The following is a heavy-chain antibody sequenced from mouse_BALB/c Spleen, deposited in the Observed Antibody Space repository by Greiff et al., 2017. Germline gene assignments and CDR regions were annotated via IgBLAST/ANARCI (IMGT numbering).Heavy chain of an antibody. Sequence: VQLQQSGAELVKPGASVKLSCTASGFNIKDTYMPWVKQRPEQGLEWIGRIDPANGNTKYDPKFQGKATITADTSSNTAYLQLSSLTSEDTAVYYCARKEWESTTITTDPFFDYGGQGTTLTVPA. J-gene: IGHJ2*01. V-gene: IGHV14-3*02. CDR1: GFNIKDTY. D-gene: IGHD2-4*01. CDR2: IDPANGNT. CDR3: ARKEWESTTITTDPFFDY.